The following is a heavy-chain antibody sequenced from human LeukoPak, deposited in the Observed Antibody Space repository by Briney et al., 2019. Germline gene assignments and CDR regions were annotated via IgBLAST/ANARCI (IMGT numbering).Heavy chain of an antibody. CDR2: LYYSGST. V-gene: IGHV4-30-4*01. CDR3: ARDNRGSWYVYYYYGMDV. CDR1: AGSISSGDYY. D-gene: IGHD6-13*01. Sequence: SETLSLTCTVSAGSISSGDYYWSWIRQPPGKGLEWIGYLYYSGSTYYNPFLKSRVTISVDTSKNQFSLKLSSVTAADTAVYYCARDNRGSWYVYYYYGMDVWGQGTTVTVSS. J-gene: IGHJ6*02.